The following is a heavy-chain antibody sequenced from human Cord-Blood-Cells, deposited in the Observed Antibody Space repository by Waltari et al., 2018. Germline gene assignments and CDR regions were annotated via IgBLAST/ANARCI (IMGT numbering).Heavy chain of an antibody. V-gene: IGHV4-39*01. CDR3: ARQRFLEWLLYYFDY. CDR2: IDYSGST. J-gene: IGHJ4*02. D-gene: IGHD3-3*01. CDR1: GGSISSSSYY. Sequence: QLQLQESGPGLVKPSETLSLTCTVSGGSISSSSYYWGWIRQPPGKGLEWIGSIDYSGSTDYTPSLKSRVTISVDTSKNQFSLKLSSVTAADTAVYYCARQRFLEWLLYYFDYWGQGTLVTVSS.